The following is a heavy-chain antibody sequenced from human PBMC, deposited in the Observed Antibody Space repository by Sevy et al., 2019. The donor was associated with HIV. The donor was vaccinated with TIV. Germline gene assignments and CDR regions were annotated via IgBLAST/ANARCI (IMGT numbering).Heavy chain of an antibody. V-gene: IGHV5-10-1*01. CDR1: GYSFTSYW. CDR3: ASHSQYSSSLARDY. J-gene: IGHJ4*02. Sequence: GESLKISCKGSGYSFTSYWISWVRQMPGKGLEWMGRIDLSDSYTNYSPSFQGHVTIPVDKSISTAYLQWSSLKASDPAMYYCASHSQYSSSLARDYWGQGTLVTVSS. CDR2: IDLSDSYT. D-gene: IGHD6-13*01.